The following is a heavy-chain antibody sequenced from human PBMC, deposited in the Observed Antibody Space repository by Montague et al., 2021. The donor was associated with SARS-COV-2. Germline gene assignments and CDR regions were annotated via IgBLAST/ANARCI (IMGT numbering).Heavy chain of an antibody. CDR2: IYYSGST. CDR3: ARGSGWMGNAFDI. D-gene: IGHD6-19*01. Sequence: SETLSLTCTVSGGSISSYYWSWIRQPPGKGLEWIGYIYYSGSTNYNPSLKSRVTISVDTSKNQFSLKLSSVTAADTAVYYRARGSGWMGNAFDIRGQGTMVTVSS. CDR1: GGSISSYY. J-gene: IGHJ3*02. V-gene: IGHV4-59*01.